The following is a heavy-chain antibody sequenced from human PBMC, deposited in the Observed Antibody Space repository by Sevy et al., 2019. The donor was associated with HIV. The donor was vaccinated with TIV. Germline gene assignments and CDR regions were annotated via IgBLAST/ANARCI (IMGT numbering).Heavy chain of an antibody. CDR3: ASGERYSSSWYLYY. CDR1: GYTFTSYG. CDR2: ISAYNGNT. V-gene: IGHV1-18*04. D-gene: IGHD6-13*01. J-gene: IGHJ4*02. Sequence: ASVKVSCKASGYTFTSYGISWARQAPGQGLEWMGWISAYNGNTNYAQKLQGRVTMTTDTSTSTAYMELRSLRSDDTAVYYCASGERYSSSWYLYYWGQGTLVTVSS.